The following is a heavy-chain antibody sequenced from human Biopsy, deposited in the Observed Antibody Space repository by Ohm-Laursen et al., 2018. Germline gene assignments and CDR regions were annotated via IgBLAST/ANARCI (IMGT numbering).Heavy chain of an antibody. V-gene: IGHV3-48*01. J-gene: IGHJ4*02. D-gene: IGHD1/OR15-1a*01. Sequence: GSLRLSCSASGFTFSDYCMNWVRQAPGKGLEWVSFISSGSSPIYYADSVKGRFTISRDDAKNSLYLQMNSLRAEDTAVYYCARGRTGGWGQGTLVTVSS. CDR1: GFTFSDYC. CDR2: ISSGSSPI. CDR3: ARGRTGG.